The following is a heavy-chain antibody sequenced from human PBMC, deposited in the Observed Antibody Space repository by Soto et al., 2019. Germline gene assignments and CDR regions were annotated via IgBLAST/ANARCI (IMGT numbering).Heavy chain of an antibody. CDR3: ARRWGTYFDE. CDR2: IYYTGSTT. CDR1: GGSISSYY. J-gene: IGHJ4*02. Sequence: SETLSLTCTVSGGSISSYYWSWIRQPPGKGLEWIGYIYYTGSTTNYNPSLKSRVTISVDTSKNQFSLKLSSVTAADTAVYYCARRWGTYFDEWGQGTLVTVSS. D-gene: IGHD7-27*01. V-gene: IGHV4-59*01.